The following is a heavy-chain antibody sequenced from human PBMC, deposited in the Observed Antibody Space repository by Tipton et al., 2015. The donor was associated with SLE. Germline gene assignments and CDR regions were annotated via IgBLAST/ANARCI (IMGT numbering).Heavy chain of an antibody. CDR3: ARHRAASSRPGHWFDP. V-gene: IGHV4-59*11. Sequence: LRLSCTVSGGSISSHYWSWIRQPPGEGLEWIGYIYYSGSTNYNPSLKSRITISLDTSKNQFSLKLASVTAADTAVYYCARHRAASSRPGHWFDPWGQGTLVTVSS. CDR2: IYYSGST. D-gene: IGHD6-6*01. J-gene: IGHJ5*02. CDR1: GGSISSHY.